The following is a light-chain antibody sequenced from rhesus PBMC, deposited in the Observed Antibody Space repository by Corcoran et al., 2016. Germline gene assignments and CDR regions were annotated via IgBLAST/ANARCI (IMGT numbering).Light chain of an antibody. CDR1: QSIRNW. V-gene: IGKV1-22*01. CDR2: KAS. CDR3: QQYSSSPLT. J-gene: IGKJ4*01. Sequence: DIQMTQSPSSLSASVGDTVTITCRASQSIRNWLAWYQQEPGKAPKFLIYKASSLQSGVPSRFSGSGSGTDFTLTISSLQSEDFATYDCQQYSSSPLTFGGGTKVDLK.